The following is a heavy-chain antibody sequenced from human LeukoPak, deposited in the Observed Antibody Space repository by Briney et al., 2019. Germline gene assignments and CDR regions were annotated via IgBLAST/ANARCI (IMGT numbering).Heavy chain of an antibody. CDR1: GGSISSYY. J-gene: IGHJ6*02. V-gene: IGHV4-59*08. CDR2: IYYSGST. Sequence: SETLSLTCTVSGGSISSYYWSWIRQPPGKGLEWIGYIYYSGSTNYNPSLKSRVTISVDTSKNQFSLKLNSVTAADTAVYYCARHLDLGGYKKKSFWYYYYGMDVWGQGTTVTVSS. CDR3: ARHLDLGGYKKKSFWYYYYGMDV. D-gene: IGHD5-24*01.